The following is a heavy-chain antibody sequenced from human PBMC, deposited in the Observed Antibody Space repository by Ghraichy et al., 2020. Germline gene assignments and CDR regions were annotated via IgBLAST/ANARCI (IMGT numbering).Heavy chain of an antibody. V-gene: IGHV4-59*01. CDR1: GGSISSYY. CDR2: IYYSGST. D-gene: IGHD3-22*01. CDR3: AKFSDASSGYLDY. J-gene: IGHJ4*02. Sequence: TLSLTCTVSGGSISSYYWSWIRQPPGKGLEWIGYIYYSGSTKYNPSLKSRVTISVDTSKNQFSLKLSSVTAADTAVYYCAKFSDASSGYLDYWGQGTLVTVSS.